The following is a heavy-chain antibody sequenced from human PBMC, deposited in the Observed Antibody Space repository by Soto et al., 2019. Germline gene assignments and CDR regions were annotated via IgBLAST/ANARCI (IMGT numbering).Heavy chain of an antibody. V-gene: IGHV3-33*01. CDR3: ARDLGAYYFDY. D-gene: IGHD2-15*01. CDR1: GFTFSSYG. J-gene: IGHJ4*02. CDR2: IWYDGSNK. Sequence: QVQLVESGGGVVQPGRSLRLSCAASGFTFSSYGMHWVRQAPGKGLEWGAVIWYDGSNKYYADSVKGRFTISRDNSKNTLYLQMNSLRAEDTAVYYCARDLGAYYFDYWGQGTLVTVSS.